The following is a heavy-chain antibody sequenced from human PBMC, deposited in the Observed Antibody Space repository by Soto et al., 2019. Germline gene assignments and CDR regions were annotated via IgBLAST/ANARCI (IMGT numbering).Heavy chain of an antibody. Sequence: GGSLRLSGAASGFTFSNAWMSWVRQAPGKGLEWVGRIKSKTDGGTTDYAAPVKGRFTISRDDSKNTLYLQMNSLKTEDTAVYYCNTARGTVVTDDAFDIWGQGTMVTV. D-gene: IGHD2-15*01. CDR1: GFTFSNAW. V-gene: IGHV3-15*01. CDR3: NTARGTVVTDDAFDI. CDR2: IKSKTDGGTT. J-gene: IGHJ3*02.